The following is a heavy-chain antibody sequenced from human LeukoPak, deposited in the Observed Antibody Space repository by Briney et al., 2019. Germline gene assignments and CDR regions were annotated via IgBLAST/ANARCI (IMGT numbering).Heavy chain of an antibody. D-gene: IGHD6-25*01. CDR3: ATGGPQTSGEKRGLDY. CDR2: FNPNTGDA. Sequence: ASVKDSCKASGYRFTDFSIYWVRQAPGQGLEWMGWFNPNTGDAKYAEKFQGWITMTSDTSIRTAYMEIRSLKSDDTAIYYCATGGPQTSGEKRGLDYWGQGTLVTVSS. J-gene: IGHJ4*02. CDR1: GYRFTDFS. V-gene: IGHV1-2*04.